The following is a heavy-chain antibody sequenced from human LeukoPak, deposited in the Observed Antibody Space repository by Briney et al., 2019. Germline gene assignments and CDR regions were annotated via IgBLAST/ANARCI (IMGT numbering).Heavy chain of an antibody. CDR1: GYTFTSYY. CDR2: INPSGGST. J-gene: IGHJ6*03. Sequence: ASVKVSCKASGYTFTSYYMHWVRQAPGQGLEWMGIINPSGGSTSYAQKFQGRVTMTRDTSTSTVYMELSSLRSEDTAVYYCXRVSYDFWSGYYYYYMXXWGKXTTXT. V-gene: IGHV1-46*01. CDR3: XRVSYDFWSGYYYYYMXX. D-gene: IGHD3-3*01.